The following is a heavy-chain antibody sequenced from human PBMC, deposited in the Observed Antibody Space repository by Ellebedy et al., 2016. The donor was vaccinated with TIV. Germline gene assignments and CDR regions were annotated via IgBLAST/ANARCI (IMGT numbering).Heavy chain of an antibody. CDR1: GFTFSGHW. CDR3: ARDTSRRMDV. J-gene: IGHJ6*04. D-gene: IGHD2/OR15-2a*01. Sequence: GESLKISCEASGFTFSGHWMHWVRQAPGKGLVWVSLISTDGSQTRYVDSVKGRFTISRDNAKNTLYLQMNSLRAEDTAVYYCARDTSRRMDVWGRGTTVTVSS. CDR2: ISTDGSQT. V-gene: IGHV3-74*01.